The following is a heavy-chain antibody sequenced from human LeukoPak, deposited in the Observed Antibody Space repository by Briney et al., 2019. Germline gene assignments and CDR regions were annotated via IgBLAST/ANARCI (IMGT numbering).Heavy chain of an antibody. CDR1: GFALTTYN. CDR3: ARNTYGYKFSMDV. CDR2: ATAFNENT. D-gene: IGHD5-24*01. Sequence: ASVKVSCKASGFALTTYNIVWLRQAPGQGLEWVGWATAFNENTHYSRKVQGRVTMTRDTSTSTAYMELRSLRFDDTAVYYCARNTYGYKFSMDVWGKGTTVTVSS. V-gene: IGHV1-18*01. J-gene: IGHJ6*03.